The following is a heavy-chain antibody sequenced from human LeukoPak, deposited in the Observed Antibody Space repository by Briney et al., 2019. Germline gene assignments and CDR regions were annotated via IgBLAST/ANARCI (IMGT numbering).Heavy chain of an antibody. Sequence: GESLKIPCKVSGYSFTNYWIGWVRQMPGKGLEWMGIIYPGDSDARYSPSFQGQVTISADKSISTTYLHWSSLKASDTAMYYCARWLGYCSSSSCYQPFDYWGQGTLVTVSS. CDR2: IYPGDSDA. CDR1: GYSFTNYW. J-gene: IGHJ4*02. V-gene: IGHV5-51*01. D-gene: IGHD2-2*01. CDR3: ARWLGYCSSSSCYQPFDY.